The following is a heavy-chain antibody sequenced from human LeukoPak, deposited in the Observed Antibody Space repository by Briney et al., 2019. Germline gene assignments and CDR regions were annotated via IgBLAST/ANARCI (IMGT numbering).Heavy chain of an antibody. D-gene: IGHD6-13*01. V-gene: IGHV3-33*06. CDR2: VWYDGSNK. CDR3: AKDLYTSRYACCFDY. CDR1: GFTFSSYG. J-gene: IGHJ4*02. Sequence: GGSLRLSCAASGFTFSSYGMHWVRQAPGKGLEWVAVVWYDGSNKYYADSVKGRFTISRDNSKNMLYLQMNSLRAEDTAVYYCAKDLYTSRYACCFDYWGQGTLVTVSS.